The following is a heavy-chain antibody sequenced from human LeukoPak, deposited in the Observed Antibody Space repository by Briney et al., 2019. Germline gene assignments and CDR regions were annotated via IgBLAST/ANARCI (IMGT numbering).Heavy chain of an antibody. CDR2: IYTSGST. Sequence: PSETLSLTCTVSGGSISSYYWSWIRQPAGKGLEWIGRIYTSGSTNYNPSLKSRVTVSVDTSKNQFSLKLSSVTAADTAVYYCARGPRVFWSGKEYYFDYWGQGTLVTVSS. V-gene: IGHV4-4*07. CDR1: GGSISSYY. J-gene: IGHJ4*02. D-gene: IGHD3-3*01. CDR3: ARGPRVFWSGKEYYFDY.